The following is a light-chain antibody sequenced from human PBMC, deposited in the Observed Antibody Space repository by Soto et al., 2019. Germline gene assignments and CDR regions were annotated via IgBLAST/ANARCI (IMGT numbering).Light chain of an antibody. Sequence: DIQMTQSPSTLSASVGDRVTITCRASQSISSWLAWYQQKPGKAPNLLIYKTSSLESGVPSRFSGSGSGTEFTLTVNSLQPDDFATYYCQQYDSYPLTCGGGIKVEIK. CDR2: KTS. V-gene: IGKV1-5*03. CDR1: QSISSW. J-gene: IGKJ4*01. CDR3: QQYDSYPLT.